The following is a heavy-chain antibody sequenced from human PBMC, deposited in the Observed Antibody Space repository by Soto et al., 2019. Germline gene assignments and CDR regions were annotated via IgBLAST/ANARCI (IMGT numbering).Heavy chain of an antibody. J-gene: IGHJ4*02. CDR2: ITPMFGTP. D-gene: IGHD3-22*01. V-gene: IGHV1-69*01. CDR1: GGTFSRYT. CDR3: ARDGTLYDSSAYYYLY. Sequence: QAQLVQSGAEVKKPGSSVKVSCKASGGTFSRYTITWVRQAPGQGLEWMGGITPMFGTPNYAQKFQGRVTITADESTSTAYMELSSLRSEDTAMYYCARDGTLYDSSAYYYLYWGQGTLVTVSS.